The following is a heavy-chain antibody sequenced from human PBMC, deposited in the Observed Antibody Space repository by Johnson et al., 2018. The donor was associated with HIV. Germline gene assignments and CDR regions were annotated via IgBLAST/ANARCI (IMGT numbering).Heavy chain of an antibody. V-gene: IGHV3-9*01. J-gene: IGHJ3*02. CDR1: GFIFDDYA. D-gene: IGHD3-3*01. CDR2: ISWNGGST. CDR3: ARYFGVVIYDAFDI. Sequence: VQLVESGGGLVQPGRSLRLSCAASGFIFDDYAIHWVRQAPGKGLECVSGISWNGGSTGSADSVKGRFSISRDNAKNSLYLQMNSLRAEDTALYYCARYFGVVIYDAFDIWGQGTMVTVSS.